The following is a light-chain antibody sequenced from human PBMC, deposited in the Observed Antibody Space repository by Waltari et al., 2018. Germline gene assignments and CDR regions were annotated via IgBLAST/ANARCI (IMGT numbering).Light chain of an antibody. CDR1: SSDIGSQKY. V-gene: IGLV2-14*03. Sequence: QSALTQPASVSGSPGQSITMSCTGTSSDIGSQKYFSWYQQHPGKAPKLMIYDVSERPSGVSNRFSGSKSVNTASLTISGLQADDEADYYCCAYTGSVWVFGGGTKLTVL. CDR3: CAYTGSVWV. CDR2: DVS. J-gene: IGLJ3*02.